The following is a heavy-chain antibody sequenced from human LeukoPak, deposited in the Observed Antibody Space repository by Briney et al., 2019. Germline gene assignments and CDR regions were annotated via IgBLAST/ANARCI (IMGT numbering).Heavy chain of an antibody. CDR2: ISYDGSNK. J-gene: IGHJ4*02. Sequence: PGGSLRLSCAASGFTFSSYAMHWVRQAPGKGLEWVAVISYDGSNKYYADSVKGRFTISRDNSKNTLYLQMNSLRAEDTAVYYCARAGWELRVYFDYWGQGTLVTVSS. V-gene: IGHV3-30-3*01. CDR3: ARAGWELRVYFDY. CDR1: GFTFSSYA. D-gene: IGHD1-26*01.